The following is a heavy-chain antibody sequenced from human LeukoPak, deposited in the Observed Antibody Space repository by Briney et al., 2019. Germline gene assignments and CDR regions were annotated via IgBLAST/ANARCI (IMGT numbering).Heavy chain of an antibody. J-gene: IGHJ5*02. CDR2: INPKGGGI. CDR1: GYSFTDYY. V-gene: IGHV1-2*02. CDR3: ARDTCDGGDCFNWFDP. Sequence: ASVKVSCKASGYSFTDYYIHWARQAPGQGLEWRGWINPKGGGINYAPEFQGRVTMTRDTSITTAYMELSSLRSDDTAMYYCARDTCDGGDCFNWFDPWGQGTPVTVSS. D-gene: IGHD2-21*02.